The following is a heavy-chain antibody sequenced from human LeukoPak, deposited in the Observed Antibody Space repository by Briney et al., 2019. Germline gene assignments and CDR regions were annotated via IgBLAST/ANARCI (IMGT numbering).Heavy chain of an antibody. Sequence: SETLSLTCTVSGGSISSGSYYWSWIRQPAGKGLEWIGRIYTSGSTNYNPSLKSRVTISVDTSKNQFSLKLSSVTAADTAVYYCARLNSSGWFYWGQGTLATVSS. CDR3: ARLNSSGWFY. V-gene: IGHV4-61*02. J-gene: IGHJ4*02. CDR1: GGSISSGSYY. CDR2: IYTSGST. D-gene: IGHD6-19*01.